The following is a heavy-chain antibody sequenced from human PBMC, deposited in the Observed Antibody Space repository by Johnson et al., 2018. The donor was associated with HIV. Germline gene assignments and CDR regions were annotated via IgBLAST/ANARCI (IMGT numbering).Heavy chain of an antibody. CDR1: GFTFSSYW. CDR3: ARARIRDRGDAFDI. CDR2: IKQDGSEK. J-gene: IGHJ3*02. Sequence: VQLVESGGGLVQPWGSLRLSCAASGFTFSSYWMSWVRQAPGKGLEWVANIKQDGSEKYYVDSVKGRFTISRDNAKNSLYLQMNSLRAEDTAVYYCARARIRDRGDAFDIWGQGTMVTVSS. V-gene: IGHV3-7*01. D-gene: IGHD2-15*01.